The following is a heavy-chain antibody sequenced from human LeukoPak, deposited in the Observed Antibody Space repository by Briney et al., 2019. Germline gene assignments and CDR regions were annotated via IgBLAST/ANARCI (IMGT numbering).Heavy chain of an antibody. CDR1: GFTFSGSA. J-gene: IGHJ4*02. V-gene: IGHV3-73*01. CDR2: IRSKANSYAT. CDR3: TRPGDCSGGSCYSDY. Sequence: GGSLRLSCAASGFTFSGSAMHWVRQASGKGLEWVGRIRSKANSYATAYAASVKGRFTISRDDSKNTAYLQMNSLKTEDTAVYYCTRPGDCSGGSCYSDYWGQGTLVTVSS. D-gene: IGHD2-15*01.